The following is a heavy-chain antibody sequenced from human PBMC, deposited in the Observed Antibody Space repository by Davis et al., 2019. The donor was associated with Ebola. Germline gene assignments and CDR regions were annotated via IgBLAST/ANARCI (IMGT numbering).Heavy chain of an antibody. Sequence: PGGSLRLSCAASGFAFSNPAMTWVRQAPGKGLEWASSISNGGTATYYTDSVKGRFTVSRDNSKNFLYLQMNSLTTEDTALYFCAKEGELGINYYYMDVWGKGTTVTVSS. V-gene: IGHV3-23*01. CDR1: GFAFSNPA. CDR3: AKEGELGINYYYMDV. D-gene: IGHD7-27*01. J-gene: IGHJ6*03. CDR2: ISNGGTAT.